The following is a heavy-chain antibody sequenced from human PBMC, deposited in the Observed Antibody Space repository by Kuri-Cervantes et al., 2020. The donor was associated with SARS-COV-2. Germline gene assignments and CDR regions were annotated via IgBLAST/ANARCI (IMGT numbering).Heavy chain of an antibody. D-gene: IGHD2-8*01. J-gene: IGHJ4*02. V-gene: IGHV4-39*01. CDR2: IYYSGST. CDR3: ARQYCTNGVCYTPFDY. Sequence: SETLSLTCTVSGGSISGSSYYWGWIRQPPGKGLEWIGSIYYSGSTYYNPSLKSRVTISVDTSKNQFSLKLSSVTAADTAVYYCARQYCTNGVCYTPFDYWGQGTLVTVSS. CDR1: GGSISGSSYY.